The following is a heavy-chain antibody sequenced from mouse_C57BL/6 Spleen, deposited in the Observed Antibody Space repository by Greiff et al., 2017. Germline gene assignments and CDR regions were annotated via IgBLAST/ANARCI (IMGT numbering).Heavy chain of an antibody. Sequence: QVQLQQSGAELGRPGASVTLSCKASGYTFTDYEMHWVKQTPVHGLEWIGAIDPETGGTAYNQKFKGKAILTADKSSSTAYMELRSLTSEDSAVYYCTRSGLRRGLPIAYWGQGTLVTVSA. CDR1: GYTFTDYE. CDR3: TRSGLRRGLPIAY. V-gene: IGHV1-15*01. J-gene: IGHJ3*01. CDR2: IDPETGGT. D-gene: IGHD2-4*01.